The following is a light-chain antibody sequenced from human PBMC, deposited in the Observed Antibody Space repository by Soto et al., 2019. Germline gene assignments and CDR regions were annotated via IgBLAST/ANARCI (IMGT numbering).Light chain of an antibody. CDR1: QSITSDY. V-gene: IGKV3-20*01. J-gene: IGKJ1*01. CDR2: SAS. Sequence: EIVLTQAPDILSLSPGERATLSCRARQSITSDYLSWYQQKPGQAPRPLIYSASLRATGIPDRFSGSGSVTDFTLTISRLEPEDFAVYYCQHYGSSMWTFGQGTKVEIK. CDR3: QHYGSSMWT.